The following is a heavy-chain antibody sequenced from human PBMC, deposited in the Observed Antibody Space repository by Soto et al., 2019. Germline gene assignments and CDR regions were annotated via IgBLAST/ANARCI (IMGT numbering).Heavy chain of an antibody. D-gene: IGHD2-21*02. Sequence: PGGSLRLSCAASGFTFSSYDMHWVRQATGKGLEWVSAIGTAGDTYYPGSVKGRFTISRENAKNSLYLQMSSLRAGDTAVYYCARVAYCGGDCYYLDYWGQGTLVTVSS. CDR2: IGTAGDT. V-gene: IGHV3-13*01. J-gene: IGHJ4*02. CDR3: ARVAYCGGDCYYLDY. CDR1: GFTFSSYD.